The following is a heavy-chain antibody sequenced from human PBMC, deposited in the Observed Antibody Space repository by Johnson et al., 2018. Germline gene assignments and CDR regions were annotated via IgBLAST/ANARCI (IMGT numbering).Heavy chain of an antibody. V-gene: IGHV3-30-3*01. Sequence: VQLVETGGVVVQPGGSLRLSCAASGFTFSSYAMHWVRQAPGKGLEWVAVMSYDGINKYYTDSVKGRFTISRDNSKNTLYLQMNSLKAEDTAVYYCARRVEWLLNYYYYYMDVWGKGTTVTVSS. J-gene: IGHJ6*03. CDR2: MSYDGINK. D-gene: IGHD3-3*01. CDR3: ARRVEWLLNYYYYYMDV. CDR1: GFTFSSYA.